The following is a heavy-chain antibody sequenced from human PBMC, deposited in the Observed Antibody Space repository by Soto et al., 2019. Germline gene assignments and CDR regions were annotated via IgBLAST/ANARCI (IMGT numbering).Heavy chain of an antibody. CDR1: GFTFSSYW. CDR2: IKQDGSEK. CDR3: ARDSNAAAGMECPNWFDP. D-gene: IGHD6-13*01. Sequence: EVQLVESGGGLVQPGGSLRLSCAASGFTFSSYWMSWVRQAPGKGLEWVANIKQDGSEKYYVDSVKGRFTISRDNAKNSLYLQMNSLRAEDTAVYYCARDSNAAAGMECPNWFDPWGQGTLVTVSS. J-gene: IGHJ5*02. V-gene: IGHV3-7*01.